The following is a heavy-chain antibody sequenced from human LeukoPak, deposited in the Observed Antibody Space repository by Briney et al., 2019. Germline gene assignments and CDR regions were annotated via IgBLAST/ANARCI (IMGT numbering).Heavy chain of an antibody. D-gene: IGHD3-10*01. CDR1: GFTLSSYA. CDR3: AKVMKGSERLTMVRGVIIKTAGLYYMDV. Sequence: GGSLRLSCAASGFTLSSYAMSWVRRAPGKGLEWVSSISASGGSTNYADSVKGRFTISRDNSKNTVYLQMNSLRAEDTAVYYCAKVMKGSERLTMVRGVIIKTAGLYYMDVWGKGTTVTVSS. J-gene: IGHJ6*03. CDR2: ISASGGST. V-gene: IGHV3-23*01.